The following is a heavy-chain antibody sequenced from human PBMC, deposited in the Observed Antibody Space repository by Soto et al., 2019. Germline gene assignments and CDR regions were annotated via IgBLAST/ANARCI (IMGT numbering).Heavy chain of an antibody. CDR1: GFTFSSYA. D-gene: IGHD2-2*01. J-gene: IGHJ5*02. Sequence: GGSLRLSCAASGFTFSSYAMSWVRQAPGKGLEWVSAISGSGGSTYYADSVKGRFTISRDNSKNTLYLQMNSLRAEDTAVYYCARSSTSFISTNLFDPWGQGTLVTGSS. CDR3: ARSSTSFISTNLFDP. V-gene: IGHV3-23*01. CDR2: ISGSGGST.